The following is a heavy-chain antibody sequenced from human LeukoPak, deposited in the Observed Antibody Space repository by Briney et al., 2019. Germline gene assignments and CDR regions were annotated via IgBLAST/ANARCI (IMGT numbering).Heavy chain of an antibody. CDR1: GFTFSSCW. Sequence: GGSLRLSCAASGFTFSSCWMSWVRQAPGKGLEWVANIKQDGSEKYYVDSVKGRFTISRDNAKNSLYLQMNSLRAEDTAVYYCARDPYDSSGYYWRARYYYGMDVWGQGTTVTVSS. V-gene: IGHV3-7*01. CDR2: IKQDGSEK. CDR3: ARDPYDSSGYYWRARYYYGMDV. D-gene: IGHD3-22*01. J-gene: IGHJ6*02.